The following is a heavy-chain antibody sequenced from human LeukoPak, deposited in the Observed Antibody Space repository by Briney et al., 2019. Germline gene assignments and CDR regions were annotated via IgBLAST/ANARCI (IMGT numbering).Heavy chain of an antibody. CDR3: ASADGSGYRYY. J-gene: IGHJ4*02. D-gene: IGHD3-22*01. CDR2: IDISGGST. Sequence: GGSLRLSCVASGFTFSSHAMCWVRQAPGKGLEWVASIDISGGSTYYEDSVQGRFTISRDNSKNTLYLQMNSLRAEDTAIYYCASADGSGYRYYWGQGTLATVSS. CDR1: GFTFSSHA. V-gene: IGHV3-23*01.